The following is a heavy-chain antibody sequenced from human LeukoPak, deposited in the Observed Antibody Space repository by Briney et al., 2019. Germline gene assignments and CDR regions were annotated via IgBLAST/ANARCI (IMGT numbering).Heavy chain of an antibody. CDR2: IHYSGST. J-gene: IGHJ4*02. D-gene: IGHD5-24*01. V-gene: IGHV4-31*03. CDR3: VRGRWLQLEN. CDR1: GDSISSGGYY. Sequence: SQTLSLTCTVSGDSISSGGYYWSWIRQHLGKGLEWIGYIHYSGSTYHNPSLKSRVTISRDTSKNQFSLKLSSVTAADTAVYYCVRGRWLQLENWGQGSLVTVSS.